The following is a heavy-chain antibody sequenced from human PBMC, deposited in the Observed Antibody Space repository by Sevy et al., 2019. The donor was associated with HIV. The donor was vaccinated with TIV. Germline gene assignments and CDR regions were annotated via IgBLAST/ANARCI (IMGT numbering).Heavy chain of an antibody. CDR2: ISGSGGGT. CDR1: GFTFSSYA. V-gene: IGHV3-23*01. D-gene: IGHD3-22*01. Sequence: GGSLRLSCAASGFTFSSYAMNWVRQAPGKGLEWVSAISGSGGGTYYADSVKGRFTISRDNSKNTLYLQMNSLRAEDTAVYYCAKIVVINYFDYWGQGTLVTVSS. J-gene: IGHJ4*02. CDR3: AKIVVINYFDY.